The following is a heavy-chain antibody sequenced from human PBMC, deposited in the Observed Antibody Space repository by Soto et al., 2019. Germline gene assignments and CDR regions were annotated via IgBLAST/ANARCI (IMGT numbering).Heavy chain of an antibody. J-gene: IGHJ5*02. D-gene: IGHD6-13*01. CDR3: ARDKAAKSWFDP. CDR1: GGSFSGYY. CDR2: INHSGST. V-gene: IGHV4-34*01. Sequence: SETLSLTCAVYGGSFSGYYWSWIRQPPGKGLEWIGEINHSGSTNYNPSLKSRVTISVDTSKNQFSLKLSSVTAADTAVYYCARDKAAKSWFDPWGQGTLVTVYS.